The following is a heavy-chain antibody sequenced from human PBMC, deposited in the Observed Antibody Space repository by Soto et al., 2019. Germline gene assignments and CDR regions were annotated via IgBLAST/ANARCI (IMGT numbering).Heavy chain of an antibody. CDR1: GFTFSSYD. V-gene: IGHV3-13*01. CDR3: ARGLGYSLDV. Sequence: GGSLRLSCAASGFTFSSYDMHWVRQATGKGLEWVSAIGTAGDTYYPGSVKSRFTISRENAKNSLYLQMNSLRAEDTAVYYCARGLGYSLDVWGQGTTVTVSS. D-gene: IGHD5-18*01. J-gene: IGHJ6*02. CDR2: IGTAGDT.